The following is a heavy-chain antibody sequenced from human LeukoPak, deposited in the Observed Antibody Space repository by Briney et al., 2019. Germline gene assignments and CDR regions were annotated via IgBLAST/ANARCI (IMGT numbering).Heavy chain of an antibody. V-gene: IGHV4-38-2*01. CDR3: ARRRGCFDY. D-gene: IGHD3-10*01. Sequence: PSETLSLTCAVSGYSISSGYYWSWIRQPPGKGLEWIGSIYHSGSTYYNPSLKSRVTMSVDTSKNQFSLKLSSVTAADTAVYYCARRRGCFDYWGQGTLVTVSS. CDR2: IYHSGST. CDR1: GYSISSGYY. J-gene: IGHJ4*02.